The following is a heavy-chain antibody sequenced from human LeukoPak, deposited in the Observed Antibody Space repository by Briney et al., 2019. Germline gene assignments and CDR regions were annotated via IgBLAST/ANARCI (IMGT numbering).Heavy chain of an antibody. CDR3: ARHEARLGAARPFDY. V-gene: IGHV5-51*01. D-gene: IGHD6-6*01. CDR1: GYSFTSYW. J-gene: IGHJ4*02. Sequence: GESLKISCKGSGYSFTSYWIGWVRQMPGKGLEWMGIIYPGDSDTRYSPSFQGQVTISADKSISTAYLQWSSLKASDTAMYYCARHEARLGAARPFDYWGQGILVTVSS. CDR2: IYPGDSDT.